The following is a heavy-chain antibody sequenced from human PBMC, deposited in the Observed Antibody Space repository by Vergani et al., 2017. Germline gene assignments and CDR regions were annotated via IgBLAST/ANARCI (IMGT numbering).Heavy chain of an antibody. J-gene: IGHJ6*02. CDR1: GVTFSSYA. V-gene: IGHV1-69*12. CDR3: ARGMVRGVIMIMDYGMDV. Sequence: QVQLVQSGAEVKKPGSSVKVSCNASGVTFSSYAISWVRQAPGQGLEWMGGIIPIFGTANYAQKFQGRVTITADDSTSTAYMELSSLRSEDTAVYYCARGMVRGVIMIMDYGMDVWGQGTTVTVSS. D-gene: IGHD3-10*01. CDR2: IIPIFGTA.